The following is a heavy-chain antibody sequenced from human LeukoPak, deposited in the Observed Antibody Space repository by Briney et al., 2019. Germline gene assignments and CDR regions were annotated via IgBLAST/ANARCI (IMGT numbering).Heavy chain of an antibody. CDR2: IKHDGSEK. J-gene: IGHJ4*02. CDR1: GFTFSSYE. V-gene: IGHV3-7*01. Sequence: GGSLRLSCAASGFTFSSYEMNWVRQAPGKGLEWVANIKHDGSEKYYVDSVKGRFTISRDNAKNSLYLQMSSLRADDTAVYYCARVEASGYDYGAFDYWGQGTLVTVSS. CDR3: ARVEASGYDYGAFDY. D-gene: IGHD5-12*01.